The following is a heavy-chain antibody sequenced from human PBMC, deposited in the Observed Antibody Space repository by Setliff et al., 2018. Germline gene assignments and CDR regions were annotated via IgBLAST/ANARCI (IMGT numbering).Heavy chain of an antibody. CDR1: GGSFSGYY. V-gene: IGHV4-34*01. Sequence: SETLSLTCAVYGGSFSGYYWSWIRQPPGKGLEWIGEINHSGSTYYNPSPKSRVTISVDTSKNQFSLRLSSVTAADTAVYYCAGVRYVFWSGSIDYWGQGTLVTVSS. D-gene: IGHD3-3*01. J-gene: IGHJ4*02. CDR2: INHSGST. CDR3: AGVRYVFWSGSIDY.